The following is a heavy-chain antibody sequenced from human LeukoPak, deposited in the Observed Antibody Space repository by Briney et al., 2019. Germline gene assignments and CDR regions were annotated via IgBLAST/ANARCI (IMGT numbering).Heavy chain of an antibody. V-gene: IGHV3-48*03. D-gene: IGHD4-17*01. J-gene: IGHJ3*02. CDR1: GGSFSNYE. Sequence: PGGSLRLSCAASGGSFSNYEMNWVRQAPGKGLEWVSYISSRGTTTHYADSVKGRFIISRDNAETSLYLQMNSMSGAVTALYSSVNDRGRATVRSFDIWGQGTMVTVSS. CDR2: ISSRGTTT. CDR3: VNDRGRATVRSFDI.